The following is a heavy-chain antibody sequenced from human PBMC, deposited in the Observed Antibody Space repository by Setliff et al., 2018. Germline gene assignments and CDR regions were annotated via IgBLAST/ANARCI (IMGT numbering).Heavy chain of an antibody. CDR3: VREGVDTRSSTDYRYYMDV. CDR1: GDTFRSYG. CDR2: TIPMFGST. V-gene: IGHV1-69*05. J-gene: IGHJ6*03. Sequence: SVKVSCKASGDTFRSYGISWVRQAPGQGLEWMGGTIPMFGSTSYAQKFQGRVTIITDESTTTAYMELSSLGSEDTAVYYCVREGVDTRSSTDYRYYMDVWGEGTTVTVS. D-gene: IGHD5-18*01.